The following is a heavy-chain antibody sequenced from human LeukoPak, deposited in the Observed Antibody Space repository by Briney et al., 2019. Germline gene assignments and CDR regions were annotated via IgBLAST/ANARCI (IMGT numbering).Heavy chain of an antibody. Sequence: ASVKVSCKASGYTFTTYGISWVRQAPGQGLEWMGWIRGYNTNTNYAQKFQGRVTMTIDTSTSTVYMELRSLRSDDTAVYYCARDLVIDGSGSYFDPWGRGTLVTVSS. CDR3: ARDLVIDGSGSYFDP. CDR2: IRGYNTNT. J-gene: IGHJ5*02. CDR1: GYTFTTYG. V-gene: IGHV1-18*01. D-gene: IGHD3-10*01.